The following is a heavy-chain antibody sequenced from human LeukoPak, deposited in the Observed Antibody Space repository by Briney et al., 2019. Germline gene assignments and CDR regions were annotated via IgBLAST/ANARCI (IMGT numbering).Heavy chain of an antibody. V-gene: IGHV3-30*18. Sequence: PGRSLRLSCAASGFTFSSYGMHWVRQAPGKGLEWVAVISYDGSNKYYADSVKGRFTISRDNSKNTLYLQMNSLRAEDTAVYYCAKDVTSPRSPSILTGYYDYWGQGTLVTVSS. CDR1: GFTFSSYG. CDR2: ISYDGSNK. J-gene: IGHJ4*02. CDR3: AKDVTSPRSPSILTGYYDY. D-gene: IGHD3-9*01.